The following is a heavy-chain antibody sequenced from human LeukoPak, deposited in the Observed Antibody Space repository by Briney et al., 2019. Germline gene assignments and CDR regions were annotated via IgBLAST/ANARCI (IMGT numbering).Heavy chain of an antibody. D-gene: IGHD6-13*01. CDR2: IFYSGYT. J-gene: IGHJ4*02. CDR1: GDSISSTSYY. V-gene: IGHV4-39*01. CDR3: ARGDGEQQLEDFDY. Sequence: SETLSLTCTVSGDSISSTSYYWGWIRQPPGKGLEWIGSIFYSGYTYYNSSLKSRVTISVDTSKNQFSLKLSSVTAADTAVYYCARGDGEQQLEDFDYWGQGTLVTVSS.